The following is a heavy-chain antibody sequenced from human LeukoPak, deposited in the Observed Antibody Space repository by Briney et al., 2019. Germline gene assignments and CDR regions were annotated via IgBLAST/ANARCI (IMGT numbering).Heavy chain of an antibody. CDR2: VNAGNGKT. J-gene: IGHJ4*02. Sequence: ASVKVSCKASGFTFTDYAMHWVRQAPGQIPEWMGWVNAGNGKTKYSEKFQGRVTITRDTIASTVYMEVSSLRFEDTAVYYCAKGIRVSGRYYFDYWGQGTLVTVSS. D-gene: IGHD3-10*01. CDR1: GFTFTDYA. V-gene: IGHV1-3*01. CDR3: AKGIRVSGRYYFDY.